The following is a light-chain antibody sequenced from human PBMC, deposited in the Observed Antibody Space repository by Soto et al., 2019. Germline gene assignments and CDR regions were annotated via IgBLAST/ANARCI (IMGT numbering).Light chain of an antibody. CDR1: RDVGSD. CDR2: AAS. J-gene: IGKJ1*01. V-gene: IGKV1-6*01. Sequence: TQMTQSPSSLCSSLGEKIXITCRASRDVGSDVSWYQQKPGQAPKLVIYAASNLYTGVPSRFSGRRSGTEFTLTISSLQPEDFASYYCLQDYGDSWTFGQGTKVDI. CDR3: LQDYGDSWT.